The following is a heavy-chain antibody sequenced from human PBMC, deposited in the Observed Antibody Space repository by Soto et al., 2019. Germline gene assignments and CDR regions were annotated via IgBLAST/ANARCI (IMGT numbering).Heavy chain of an antibody. CDR2: IWYDGSNK. CDR1: GFTFSSYG. Sequence: QVQLVESGGGVVQPGRSLRLSCAASGFTFSSYGMHWVRQAPGKGLEWVAVIWYDGSNKYYADSVKGRFTISRDNPKNTLYLQMNSLRAEDTAVYYCAREGLRIVGASYFDYWGQGTLVTVSS. CDR3: AREGLRIVGASYFDY. V-gene: IGHV3-33*01. J-gene: IGHJ4*02. D-gene: IGHD1-26*01.